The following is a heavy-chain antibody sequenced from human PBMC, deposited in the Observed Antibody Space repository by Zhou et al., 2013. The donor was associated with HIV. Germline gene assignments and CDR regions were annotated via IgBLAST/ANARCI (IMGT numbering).Heavy chain of an antibody. Sequence: EVQLVESGGGLIEPGGSLRLSCVASGFTLSSYWMHWVRQAPGKGLVWVSRINIDGGSVSYADSVKGRFTISRDNAKNTLYLQMNSLRAEDTAVYFCARGRGSDYFDFWGQGTLATVSS. CDR1: GFTLSSYW. D-gene: IGHD3-10*01. CDR3: ARGRGSDYFDF. CDR2: INIDGGSV. V-gene: IGHV3-74*01. J-gene: IGHJ4*02.